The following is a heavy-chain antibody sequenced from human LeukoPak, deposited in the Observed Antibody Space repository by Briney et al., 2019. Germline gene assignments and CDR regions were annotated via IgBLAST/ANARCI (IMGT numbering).Heavy chain of an antibody. CDR2: ISYDGKNT. D-gene: IGHD2-15*01. CDR1: GFSFSNYA. J-gene: IGHJ1*01. Sequence: GGSLRLSCVASGFSFSNYAMHWVRQAPGKGLEWVAVISYDGKNTYYTDSVKGRFTISRDNSKNTLYLQMNSLRSEDTAMYYCVRDRISYCSGGSCRFEYFQHWGQGTLVTVSS. V-gene: IGHV3-30*04. CDR3: VRDRISYCSGGSCRFEYFQH.